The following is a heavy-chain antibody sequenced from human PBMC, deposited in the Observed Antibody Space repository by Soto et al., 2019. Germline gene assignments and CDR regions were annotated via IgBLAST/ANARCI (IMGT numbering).Heavy chain of an antibody. D-gene: IGHD6-19*01. Sequence: QVQLQESGPGLVKPSETLSLTCTVSGGSISSYYWSWIRQPPGKGLEWIGHIHYSGSTNYNPSLRSRVTMSGVTSQNQFSLKLGSVTAAATAVYYCARHVNVAVAGTGFDYWGQGTLFTVSS. J-gene: IGHJ4*02. CDR1: GGSISSYY. CDR2: IHYSGST. V-gene: IGHV4-59*08. CDR3: ARHVNVAVAGTGFDY.